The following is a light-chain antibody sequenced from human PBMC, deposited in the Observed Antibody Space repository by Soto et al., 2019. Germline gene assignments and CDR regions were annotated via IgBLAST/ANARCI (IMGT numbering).Light chain of an antibody. Sequence: QAVVTQPPSVSGAPGQRVTISCTGSSSNIGAGYDVHWYQQLPGTAPKVLIYDNNNRPSGVPDRFSGSKSGTSASLAITGLHEEDDCHSYDVSLSGPVFGGGTKLTVL. CDR2: DNN. J-gene: IGLJ2*01. CDR3: HSYDVSLSGPV. CDR1: SSNIGAGYD. V-gene: IGLV1-40*01.